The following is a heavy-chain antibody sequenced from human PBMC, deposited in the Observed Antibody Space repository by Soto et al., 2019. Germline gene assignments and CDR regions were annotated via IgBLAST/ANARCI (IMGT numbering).Heavy chain of an antibody. J-gene: IGHJ6*02. CDR1: GGSISSYY. V-gene: IGHV4-59*01. CDR3: AREVGNYYPYGMDV. Sequence: SETLSLTCTVSGGSISSYYWSLIRQPPGKGLEWIGYIYYSGSTNYNPSLKSRVTISVDTSKNQFSLKLSSVTAADTAVYYCAREVGNYYPYGMDVSRQGTTVTVSS. D-gene: IGHD7-27*01. CDR2: IYYSGST.